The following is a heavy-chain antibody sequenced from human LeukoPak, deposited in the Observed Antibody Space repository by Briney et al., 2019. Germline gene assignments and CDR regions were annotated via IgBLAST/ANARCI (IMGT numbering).Heavy chain of an antibody. Sequence: GGSLRLSCAASGFTFSSYWMSWVRQAPGKGLEWVANIKQDGSNKYYADSVKGRFTISRDNSKNTLYLQMNSLRAEDTAVYYCARAGDDYGDYPPYYYYGMDVWGQGTTVTASS. D-gene: IGHD4-17*01. J-gene: IGHJ6*02. CDR2: IKQDGSNK. V-gene: IGHV3-7*01. CDR3: ARAGDDYGDYPPYYYYGMDV. CDR1: GFTFSSYW.